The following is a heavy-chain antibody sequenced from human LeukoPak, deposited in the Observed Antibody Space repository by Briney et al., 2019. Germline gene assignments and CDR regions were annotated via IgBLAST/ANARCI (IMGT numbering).Heavy chain of an antibody. J-gene: IGHJ4*02. D-gene: IGHD3-22*01. CDR1: GFTFSTYW. CDR3: SRDSSGYQ. V-gene: IGHV3-7*01. CDR2: IKEDGSEK. Sequence: GGSLRLSCAASGFTFSTYWMSWVRQAPGKGLEWVANIKEDGSEKYYGDSVKGRFTISRDNAKNSLYLQMNSLRDEDTAVYYCSRDSSGYQWGQGTLVTVSS.